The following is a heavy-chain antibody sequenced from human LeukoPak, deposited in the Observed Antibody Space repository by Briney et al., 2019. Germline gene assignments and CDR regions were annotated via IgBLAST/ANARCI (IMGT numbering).Heavy chain of an antibody. J-gene: IGHJ6*04. CDR3: AGPDNYYDSSGYHLPDV. Sequence: PSETLSLTCTVSGGSISSSSYYWGWIRQPPGKGLEWIGEINHSGSTNYNPSRKSRVTISVDTSKNQFSLKLSSVTAADTAVYYCAGPDNYYDSSGYHLPDVWGKGTTVTISS. CDR1: GGSISSSSYY. CDR2: INHSGST. V-gene: IGHV4-39*07. D-gene: IGHD3-22*01.